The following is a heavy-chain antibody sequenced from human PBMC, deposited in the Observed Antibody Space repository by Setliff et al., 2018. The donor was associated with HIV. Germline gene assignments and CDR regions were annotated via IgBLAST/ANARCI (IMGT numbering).Heavy chain of an antibody. D-gene: IGHD4-17*01. CDR1: GFTFSSYG. J-gene: IGHJ4*02. Sequence: PGGSLRLSCAASGFTFSSYGMHWVRQAPGKGLEWVAVISYDGSNKYYADSVKGRFTISRDNSKSTLYLQMNSLRAEDTAVYYCARNYGDYRGYFDYWGQGTLVTVAS. CDR3: ARNYGDYRGYFDY. CDR2: ISYDGSNK. V-gene: IGHV3-30*03.